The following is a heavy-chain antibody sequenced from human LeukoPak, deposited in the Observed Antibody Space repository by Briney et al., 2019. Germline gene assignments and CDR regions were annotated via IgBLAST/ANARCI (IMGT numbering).Heavy chain of an antibody. CDR3: ARGDTAMVYPENSIFDY. D-gene: IGHD5-18*01. CDR2: ISAYNGDT. Sequence: ASVKVSCKASGYTFTSYGISWVRQAPGQGLEWMGWISAYNGDTNYAQKFQGRVTITADESTSTAYMELSSLRSEDTAVYYCARGDTAMVYPENSIFDYWGQGTLVTVSS. J-gene: IGHJ4*02. V-gene: IGHV1-18*01. CDR1: GYTFTSYG.